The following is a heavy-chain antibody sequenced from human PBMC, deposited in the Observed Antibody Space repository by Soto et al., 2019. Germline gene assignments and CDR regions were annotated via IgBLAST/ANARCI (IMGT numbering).Heavy chain of an antibody. J-gene: IGHJ6*02. V-gene: IGHV3-72*01. Sequence: EVQLVESGGGLVKPGGSLRLSCAASGLIFSDYHMDWVRQAPGKGLEWVGSIRRKANSYTTEYAASVKGRFTISRDDSKNSRYLQMNSLKSEDTAVYYCAMLGGWSGGSSGMDVWGQGTTVTVSS. D-gene: IGHD6-19*01. CDR3: AMLGGWSGGSSGMDV. CDR2: IRRKANSYTT. CDR1: GLIFSDYH.